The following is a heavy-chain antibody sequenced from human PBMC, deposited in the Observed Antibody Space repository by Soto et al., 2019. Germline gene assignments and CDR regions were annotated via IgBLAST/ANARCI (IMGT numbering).Heavy chain of an antibody. CDR1: GGSISSGDYY. CDR2: IYYSGST. V-gene: IGHV4-30-4*01. D-gene: IGHD2-15*01. J-gene: IGHJ2*01. CDR3: ARGGSESGGNWYFDL. Sequence: QVQLQESGPGLVKPSQTLSLTCTVSGGSISSGDYYWSWIRQPPGKGLEWIGYIYYSGSTYYNPSLKSRVTISVDTSKNQFSLKLSSVTAADTAVYYCARGGSESGGNWYFDLWGRGTLVTVSS.